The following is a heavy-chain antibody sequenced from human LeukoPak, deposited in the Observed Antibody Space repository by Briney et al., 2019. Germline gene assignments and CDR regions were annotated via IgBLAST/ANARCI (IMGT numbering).Heavy chain of an antibody. V-gene: IGHV4-61*02. J-gene: IGHJ6*03. CDR2: IYTSGST. CDR1: GGSISSGSYY. CDR3: ARVYDFWNGYMDV. D-gene: IGHD3-3*01. Sequence: SETLSLTCTVSGGSISSGSYYWSWIRQPAGKGLEWIGRIYTSGSTNYNPSLESRVTISVDTSKNQFSLKLSSVTAADTAVYYCARVYDFWNGYMDVWGKGTTVTVSS.